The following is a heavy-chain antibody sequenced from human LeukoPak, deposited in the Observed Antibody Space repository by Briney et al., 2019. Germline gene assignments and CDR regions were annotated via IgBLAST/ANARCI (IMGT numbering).Heavy chain of an antibody. CDR1: GFTFSSYA. D-gene: IGHD2-15*01. J-gene: IGHJ4*02. CDR2: VSGSGGST. Sequence: PGVSLRLSCAASGFTFSSYAMTWVRQAPGKGLEWVSGVSGSGGSTYYADSVKGRFTISRDNSKNTLYLQMSSLRAEDTALYYCAKIDNYYCSGGSCYVFDYWGQGTLVTVSS. CDR3: AKIDNYYCSGGSCYVFDY. V-gene: IGHV3-23*01.